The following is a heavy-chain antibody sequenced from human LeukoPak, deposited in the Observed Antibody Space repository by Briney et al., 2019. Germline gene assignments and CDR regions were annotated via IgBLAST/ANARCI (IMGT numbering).Heavy chain of an antibody. CDR2: VYHSGST. CDR1: GGSFSGYY. CDR3: ARGVNSGYFDY. Sequence: SETLSLTCAVYGGSFSGYYWSWIRQPPGKGLEWIGSVYHSGSTYYNPSLKSRVTISVDTSKNQFSLKLSSVTAADTAVYHCARGVNSGYFDYCGQGTLVTVSS. J-gene: IGHJ4*02. D-gene: IGHD1-26*01. V-gene: IGHV4-34*01.